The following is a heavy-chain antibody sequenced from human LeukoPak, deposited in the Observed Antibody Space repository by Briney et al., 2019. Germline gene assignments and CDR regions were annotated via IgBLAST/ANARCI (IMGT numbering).Heavy chain of an antibody. CDR1: GFTFSSYE. Sequence: GGSLRLSCAASGFTFSSYEMNWVRQAPGKWLEWVSYISSSGSTIYYADSVKGRFTISRDNAKNSLYLQMNSLRAEDTAVYYCARGVGFLDFDYWGQGTLVTVSS. V-gene: IGHV3-48*03. CDR3: ARGVGFLDFDY. J-gene: IGHJ4*02. D-gene: IGHD1-26*01. CDR2: ISSSGSTI.